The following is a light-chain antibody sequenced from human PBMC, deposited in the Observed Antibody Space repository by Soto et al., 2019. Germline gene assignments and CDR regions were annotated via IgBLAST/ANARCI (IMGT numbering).Light chain of an antibody. V-gene: IGKV1-39*01. Sequence: DIQMTQSPSSLSASVGDRVTITCRASQSISIYLNWYQQTPGKAPNLLIYAASSLQSGVPSRFSGSGSGTDFTLTISSLQPEDFATYYCQQSYSTPWTFGRGTKVEIK. J-gene: IGKJ1*01. CDR2: AAS. CDR3: QQSYSTPWT. CDR1: QSISIY.